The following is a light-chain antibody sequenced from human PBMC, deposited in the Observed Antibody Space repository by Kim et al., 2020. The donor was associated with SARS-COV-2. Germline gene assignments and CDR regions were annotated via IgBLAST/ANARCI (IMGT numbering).Light chain of an antibody. CDR1: SRRNYY. Sequence: ALGQTVRLTCQGDSRRNYYAPWYQQRPGQAPVRVLYGKYNRPSGIPDRFSGSASGNTASLTITGAQAEDEADYYCNSRDSSGDHVVFGGGTQLTVL. J-gene: IGLJ3*02. V-gene: IGLV3-19*01. CDR2: GKY. CDR3: NSRDSSGDHVV.